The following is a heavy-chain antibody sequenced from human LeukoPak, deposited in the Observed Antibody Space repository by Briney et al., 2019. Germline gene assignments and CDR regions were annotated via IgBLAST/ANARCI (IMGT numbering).Heavy chain of an antibody. V-gene: IGHV4-61*08. CDR1: GGSISSGDYY. D-gene: IGHD5-24*01. CDR2: IYYSGST. CDR3: ARERLDGYTYDY. Sequence: SETLSLTCTVSGGSISSGDYYWSWIRQPPGKGLEWIGYIYYSGSTNYNPSLKSRVTISVDTSKNQFSLKLSSVTAADTAVYYCARERLDGYTYDYWGQGTLVTVSS. J-gene: IGHJ4*02.